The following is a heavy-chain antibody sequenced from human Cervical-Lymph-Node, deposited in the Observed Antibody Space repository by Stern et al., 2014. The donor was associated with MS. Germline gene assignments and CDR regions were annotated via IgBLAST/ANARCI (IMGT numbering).Heavy chain of an antibody. D-gene: IGHD4-23*01. CDR3: ARLSTVVDY. CDR2: VYYSGTT. Sequence: QLQLQESGPGLVKPSETLSLTCTVSGDSISSYYWSWIRQPPGKGLEWIGHVYYSGTTYYNPSLTGRVTISVDTSKTQISLKLNSVTAADTAVYYCARLSTVVDYWGQGTLVTVSS. J-gene: IGHJ4*02. CDR1: GDSISSYY. V-gene: IGHV4-59*08.